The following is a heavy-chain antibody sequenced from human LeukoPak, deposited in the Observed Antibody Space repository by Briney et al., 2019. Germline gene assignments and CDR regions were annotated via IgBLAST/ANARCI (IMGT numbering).Heavy chain of an antibody. CDR2: INHSGST. CDR1: GGSFSGYY. D-gene: IGHD6-13*01. CDR3: ARVPGYSRSRGAFDI. Sequence: SETLSLTCAVYGGSFSGYYWSWIRQPPEKGLEWIGEINHSGSTNYNPSLKSRVTISVDTSKNQFSLKLSSVTAADTAVYYCARVPGYSRSRGAFDIWGQGTMVTVSS. J-gene: IGHJ3*02. V-gene: IGHV4-34*01.